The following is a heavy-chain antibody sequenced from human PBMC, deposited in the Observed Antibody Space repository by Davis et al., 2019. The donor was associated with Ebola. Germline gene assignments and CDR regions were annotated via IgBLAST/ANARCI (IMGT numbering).Heavy chain of an antibody. J-gene: IGHJ4*02. D-gene: IGHD3-10*01. CDR1: GYTFTSHA. CDR2: INAVNGDT. Sequence: AASVKVSCKASGYTFTSHAIHWVRQAPGQRLEWMGWINAVNGDTFYSQKFQARVTITSDTSASTAYMELSGLRSEDTAIYYCARDIQKTSLVLAYYFDYWGQGTLVTVSS. V-gene: IGHV1-3*01. CDR3: ARDIQKTSLVLAYYFDY.